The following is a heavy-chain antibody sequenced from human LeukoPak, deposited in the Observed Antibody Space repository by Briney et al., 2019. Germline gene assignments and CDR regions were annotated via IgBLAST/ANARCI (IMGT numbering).Heavy chain of an antibody. J-gene: IGHJ4*02. CDR2: INHSGST. CDR3: ARGYYSGYGGTYYFDY. V-gene: IGHV4-34*01. Sequence: PSETLSLTCAVYDGSFSGYYWSWIRQPPGKGLEWIGEINHSGSTNYNPSLKSRVTISVDTSKNQFSLKLSSVTAADTAVYYCARGYYSGYGGTYYFDYWGQGTLVTVSS. D-gene: IGHD5-12*01. CDR1: DGSFSGYY.